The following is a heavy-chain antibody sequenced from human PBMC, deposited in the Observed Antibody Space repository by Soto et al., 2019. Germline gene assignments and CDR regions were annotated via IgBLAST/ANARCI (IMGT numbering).Heavy chain of an antibody. J-gene: IGHJ4*02. CDR1: GRTFSSYA. CDR2: IIPIFGTA. V-gene: IGHV1-69*13. CDR3: AGADGTNGVCYLAFDY. Sequence: SVKVSCKASGRTFSSYAISWVRQAPGKGLEWMGGIIPIFGTANYAQKFQGRVTITADESTSTAYMELSSLRSEDTAVYYCAGADGTNGVCYLAFDYWGQGTLV. D-gene: IGHD2-8*01.